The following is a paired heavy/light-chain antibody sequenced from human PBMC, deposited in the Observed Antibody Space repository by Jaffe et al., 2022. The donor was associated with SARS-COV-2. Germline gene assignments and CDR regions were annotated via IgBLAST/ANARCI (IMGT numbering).Heavy chain of an antibody. CDR1: GFTFDSHS. Sequence: EVQLLESGGGLVQPGGPLRLSCATSGFTFDSHSMSWVRQAPGKGLEWVSAISGTGRSTFYADSVQGRFTVSRDNSKSTLYLQMNSLRVEDTAVYYCAKDSTVESTWGGAFDVWGQGTMVTVSS. J-gene: IGHJ3*01. D-gene: IGHD3-16*01. CDR2: ISGTGRST. CDR3: AKDSTVESTWGGAFDV. V-gene: IGHV3-23*01.
Light chain of an antibody. CDR2: VNSDGSH. V-gene: IGLV4-69*01. J-gene: IGLJ3*02. CDR3: QTWGTGIPQV. Sequence: QLVLTQSPSAAASLGASVRLTCTLSSGHSTYAIAWHQQQPEKGPRYLMKVNSDGSHNKGDGIPDRFSGSSSGAERYLTISSLQSEDEADYYCQTWGTGIPQVFGGGTKLTVL. CDR1: SGHSTYA.